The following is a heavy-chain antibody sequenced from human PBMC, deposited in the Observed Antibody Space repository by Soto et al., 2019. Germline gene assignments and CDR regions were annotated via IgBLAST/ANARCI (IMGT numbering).Heavy chain of an antibody. CDR2: ISSSSSTI. D-gene: IGHD2-21*02. J-gene: IGHJ4*02. CDR1: GFTFSSYS. V-gene: IGHV3-48*01. Sequence: EVQLVESGGGLVQPGGSLRLSCAASGFTFSSYSMNWVRQAPGKGLEWVSYISSSSSTIYYADSVKGRFTISRDNAKNSRNLKMNSLRAEDTAVYYCARDRWVTNEGPAYWGQGPLVTSPQ. CDR3: ARDRWVTNEGPAY.